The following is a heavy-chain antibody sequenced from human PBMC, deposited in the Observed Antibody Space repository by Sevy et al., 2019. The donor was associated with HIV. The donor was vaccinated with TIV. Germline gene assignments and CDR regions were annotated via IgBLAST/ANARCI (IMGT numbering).Heavy chain of an antibody. J-gene: IGHJ5*02. CDR3: ARDVVVPAARRDDWFYP. CDR1: GYTFTSYG. D-gene: IGHD2-2*01. Sequence: ASVKVSCKASGYTFTSYGISWVRQAPGQGLEWMGWISAYNGNTNYAQKLQGRVTMTTDTSTSTAYMELRSLRSDDTAVYYCARDVVVPAARRDDWFYPWGQGTLVTVSS. CDR2: ISAYNGNT. V-gene: IGHV1-18*04.